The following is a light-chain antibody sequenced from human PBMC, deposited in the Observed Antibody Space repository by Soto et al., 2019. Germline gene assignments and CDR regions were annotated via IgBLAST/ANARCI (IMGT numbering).Light chain of an antibody. V-gene: IGLV2-14*01. CDR3: SSYTSSSTPGV. CDR2: DVS. Sequence: QSALTQPDSVSGSPGQSISISCTGTSSDVGGYNYVSWYQQHPGKAPKLMIYDVSNRPSGVSNRFSGSKSGNTASLTISGLQAEDEADYYCSSYTSSSTPGVFGGGTKLTVL. J-gene: IGLJ2*01. CDR1: SSDVGGYNY.